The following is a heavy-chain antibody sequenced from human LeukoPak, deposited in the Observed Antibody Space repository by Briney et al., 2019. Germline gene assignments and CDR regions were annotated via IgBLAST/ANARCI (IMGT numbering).Heavy chain of an antibody. V-gene: IGHV3-21*01. CDR3: ARARPPTSYYSYYMDV. J-gene: IGHJ6*03. CDR1: EFTFTSYN. Sequence: PGGSLRLSCVASEFTFTSYNMNWVRQAPGKGLEWVSSISSGSMIIHSADSLRGRFIISRDNAKNSLYLQMDSLRTEDTAVYFCARARPPTSYYSYYMDVWGRGTTVIVSS. CDR2: ISSGSMII.